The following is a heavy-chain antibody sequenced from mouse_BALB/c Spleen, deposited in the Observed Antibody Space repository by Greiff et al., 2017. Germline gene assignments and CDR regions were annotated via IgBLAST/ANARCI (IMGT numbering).Heavy chain of an antibody. D-gene: IGHD1-1*01. J-gene: IGHJ3*01. Sequence: LQQSGAELAKPGASVKMSCKASGYTFTSYWMHWVKQRPGQGLEWIGYINPSTGYTEYNQKFKDKATLTADKSSSTAYMQLSSLTSEDSAVYYCARSYYGSSPFAYWGQGTLVTVSA. CDR3: ARSYYGSSPFAY. CDR2: INPSTGYT. V-gene: IGHV1-7*01. CDR1: GYTFTSYW.